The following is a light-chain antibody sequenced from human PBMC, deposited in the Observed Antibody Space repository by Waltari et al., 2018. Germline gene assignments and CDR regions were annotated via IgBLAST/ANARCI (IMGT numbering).Light chain of an antibody. CDR1: QSISRY. Sequence: SCRASQSISRYLAWYQQKPGQAPRLLIYGASTRATGIPDGFSGSGSGRYFSLTISGLEAEDSAVYYCQHHFRLPATFGQGTKVEIK. CDR3: QHHFRLPAT. CDR2: GAS. J-gene: IGKJ1*01. V-gene: IGKV3-20*01.